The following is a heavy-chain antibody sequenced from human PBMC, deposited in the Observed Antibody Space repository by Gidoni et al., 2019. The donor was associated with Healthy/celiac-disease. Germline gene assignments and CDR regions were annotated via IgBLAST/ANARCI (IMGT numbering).Heavy chain of an antibody. CDR3: AREGYCSSTSCSNPFFYYYYMDV. J-gene: IGHJ6*03. D-gene: IGHD2-2*01. CDR2: IYYSGST. CDR1: GGSVSSGSYY. V-gene: IGHV4-61*01. Sequence: QVQLQESGPGLVKPSETLSLTCTVSGGSVSSGSYYWSWIRQPPGKGLEWIGYIYYSGSTNYNPSLKSRVTISVDTSKNQFSLKLSSVTAADTAVYYCAREGYCSSTSCSNPFFYYYYMDVWGKGTTVTVSS.